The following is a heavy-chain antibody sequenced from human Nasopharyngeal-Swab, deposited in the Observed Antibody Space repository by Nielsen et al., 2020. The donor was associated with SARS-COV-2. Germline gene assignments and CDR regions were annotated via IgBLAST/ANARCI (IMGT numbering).Heavy chain of an antibody. CDR2: INHSGST. CDR3: ARGPYYGSGSCIDY. D-gene: IGHD3-10*01. V-gene: IGHV4-34*01. Sequence: SETLSLTCAVYGGSLSGYYWSWIRQPPGKGLEWIGEINHSGSTNYNPSLKSRVTISVDTSKNQFSLKLSSVTAADTAVYYCARGPYYGSGSCIDYWGQGTLVTVSS. CDR1: GGSLSGYY. J-gene: IGHJ4*02.